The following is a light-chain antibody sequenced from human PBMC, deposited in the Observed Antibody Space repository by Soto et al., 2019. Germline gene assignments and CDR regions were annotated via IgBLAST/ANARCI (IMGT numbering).Light chain of an antibody. CDR3: QQSDSTPYT. CDR2: DAS. J-gene: IGKJ2*01. V-gene: IGKV1-39*01. CDR1: QTISTY. Sequence: DIQMTQSPSSLSASVGDRVTITCRASQTISTYLNWYQQKPGKAPRLLIYDASSLLSGVPSRFSGSGSGTDFTLTIASLQPEDFSTYYWQQSDSTPYTFGQGTKVEI.